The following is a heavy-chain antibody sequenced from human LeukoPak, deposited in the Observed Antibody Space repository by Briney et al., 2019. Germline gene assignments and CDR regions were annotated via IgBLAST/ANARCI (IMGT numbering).Heavy chain of an antibody. CDR3: ARGYKRSNYYYYGMDV. CDR1: GGSISSYY. V-gene: IGHV4-59*01. J-gene: IGHJ6*02. CDR2: IYYSGST. Sequence: SETLSLTCTVSGGSISSYYWSWIRQPPGKGLEWIGYIYYSGSTHYNPSLKSRVTISVDTSKNHFSLKLSSVTAADTAVYYCARGYKRSNYYYYGMDVWGQGTTVTVSS. D-gene: IGHD2-2*02.